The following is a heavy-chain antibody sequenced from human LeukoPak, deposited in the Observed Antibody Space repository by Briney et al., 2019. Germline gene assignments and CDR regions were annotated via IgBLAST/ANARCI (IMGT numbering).Heavy chain of an antibody. J-gene: IGHJ6*03. Sequence: GGSLRLSCAASGFTFSTYSIIWVRQAPGRGLEWVSSISSSSSYIYYADSVKGRFTISRDNAKNSLYLQMNSLRAEDTAVYYCARVGYSSYYYYMDVWGKGTTVTVSS. CDR3: ARVGYSSYYYYMDV. CDR2: ISSSSSYI. V-gene: IGHV3-21*01. CDR1: GFTFSTYS. D-gene: IGHD5-18*01.